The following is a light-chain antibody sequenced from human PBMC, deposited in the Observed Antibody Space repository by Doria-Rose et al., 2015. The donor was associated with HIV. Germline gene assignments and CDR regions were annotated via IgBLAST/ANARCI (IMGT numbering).Light chain of an antibody. J-gene: IGKJ5*01. Sequence: EIVLTQSPGTLSLSPGERATLSCRASQSFSSTYSAWYRQKPGQAPSLLIYDGSTRATGIPDRFSASGSGTDFTLTISRLEPEDVAVYYCQQYGTSRGTFGQGTRLEIK. CDR3: QQYGTSRGT. V-gene: IGKV3-20*01. CDR1: QSFSSTY. CDR2: DGS.